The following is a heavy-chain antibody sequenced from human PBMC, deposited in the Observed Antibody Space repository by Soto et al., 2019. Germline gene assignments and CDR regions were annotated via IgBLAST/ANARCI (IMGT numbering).Heavy chain of an antibody. Sequence: SETLSLTCTVSGGSVSSGGYYWTWIRQHPGKGLEWIGYIYYSGSTYYNPSLKSRVTISVDTSKNQFSLKLSSVTAADTAVYYCATCIAAAGTEYFQHWGQGTLVPVPQ. J-gene: IGHJ1*01. V-gene: IGHV4-30-4*08. D-gene: IGHD6-13*01. CDR3: ATCIAAAGTEYFQH. CDR2: IYYSGST. CDR1: GGSVSSGGYY.